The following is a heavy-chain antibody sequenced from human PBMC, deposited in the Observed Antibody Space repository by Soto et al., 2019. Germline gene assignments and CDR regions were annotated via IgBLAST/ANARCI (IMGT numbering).Heavy chain of an antibody. CDR3: AKDSLYYYDNMAFDY. CDR2: ISGGGGST. D-gene: IGHD3-22*01. V-gene: IGHV3-23*01. Sequence: QPGGSLRLSCVASGFTFTRHAMNWVRQAPGKGLEWVSVISGGGGSTYYADSVKGRFTISRDNSKNTLYLQMNSLRAEDTAVYYCAKDSLYYYDNMAFDYWGQGTLVTSPQ. J-gene: IGHJ4*02. CDR1: GFTFTRHA.